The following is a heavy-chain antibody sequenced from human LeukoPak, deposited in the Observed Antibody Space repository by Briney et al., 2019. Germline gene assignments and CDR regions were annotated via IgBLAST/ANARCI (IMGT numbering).Heavy chain of an antibody. D-gene: IGHD1-26*01. CDR1: GYTFSDYY. CDR3: ATLGATSFDY. J-gene: IGHJ4*02. CDR2: IVPHSGGT. V-gene: IGHV1-2*02. Sequence: GASVKVSCKTSGYTFSDYYIHWVRQAPGQGLEWMGWIVPHSGGTKYAQKIQGRVTMTRDTSISTAYMELSRLRYDDTAVYYCATLGATSFDYWGQGALVTVSS.